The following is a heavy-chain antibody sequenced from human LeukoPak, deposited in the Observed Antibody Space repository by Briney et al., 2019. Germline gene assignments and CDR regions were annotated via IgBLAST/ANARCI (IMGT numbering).Heavy chain of an antibody. V-gene: IGHV3-7*01. Sequence: PGGSLRLSCAASGFSFSSYWMSWVRQAPGKGLEWVANIKQDGSEKYYVDSVKGRFTISRDNAKNSLYLQMNSLRAEDTAVYYCARNGLLWFGESLFDYWGQGTLVTVSS. CDR3: ARNGLLWFGESLFDY. J-gene: IGHJ4*02. D-gene: IGHD3-10*01. CDR1: GFSFSSYW. CDR2: IKQDGSEK.